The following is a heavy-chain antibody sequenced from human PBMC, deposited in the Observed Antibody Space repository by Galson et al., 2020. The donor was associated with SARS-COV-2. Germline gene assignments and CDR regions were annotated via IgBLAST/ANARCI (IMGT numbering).Heavy chain of an antibody. CDR1: GFTFSSYA. V-gene: IGHV3-30*04. J-gene: IGHJ6*03. CDR2: ISYDGSNK. D-gene: IGHD3-3*01. Sequence: GGSLRLSCAASGFTFSSYAMHWVRQAPGKGLEWVAVISYDGSNKYYADSVKGRFTISRDNSKNTLYLQMNSLRAEDTAVYYCARDEELRFLEWFAEAAYYMDVWGKGTTVTVSS. CDR3: ARDEELRFLEWFAEAAYYMDV.